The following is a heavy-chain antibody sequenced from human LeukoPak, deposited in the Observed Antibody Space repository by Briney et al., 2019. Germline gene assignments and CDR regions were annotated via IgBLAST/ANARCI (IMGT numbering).Heavy chain of an antibody. V-gene: IGHV2-5*02. J-gene: IGHJ5*02. Sequence: SGPTLVKPTQTLTLTCTFSGFSLSTSGVGVGWIRQPPGKALEWLALIYWDDDKRYSPSLKSRLTITKDTSKNQVVLTMTNMDPVDTATYYCAHRRETHPEIPSPWHWLDPWGQGTLVTVSS. CDR1: GFSLSTSGVG. CDR3: AHRRETHPEIPSPWHWLDP. D-gene: IGHD5-24*01. CDR2: IYWDDDK.